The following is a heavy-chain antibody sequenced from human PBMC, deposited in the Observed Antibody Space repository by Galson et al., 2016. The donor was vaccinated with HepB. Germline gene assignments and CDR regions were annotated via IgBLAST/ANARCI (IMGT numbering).Heavy chain of an antibody. D-gene: IGHD6-19*01. CDR2: IYYSGRT. J-gene: IGHJ4*02. CDR3: ARLFTSPYGWPQGEMDY. V-gene: IGHV4-39*02. Sequence: ETLSLTCSVSGASVSSNSFYWAWIRQPPGKGLEWIGSIYYSGRTYNNPSLKSRVTMSVDTSKNYFSLKLTSATAADTAVYYCARLFTSPYGWPQGEMDYWGQGTLVTVSS. CDR1: GASVSSNSFY.